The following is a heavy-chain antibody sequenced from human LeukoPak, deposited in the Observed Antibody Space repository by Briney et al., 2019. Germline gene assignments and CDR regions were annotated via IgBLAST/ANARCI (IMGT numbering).Heavy chain of an antibody. D-gene: IGHD3-22*01. J-gene: IGHJ4*02. CDR1: GFTFSSYG. CDR3: ARDLPGYYYSSGYCGGLDY. V-gene: IGHV3-33*01. Sequence: GRSLRLSCAASGFTFSSYGMHWVRQAPGKGLEWVAVIWYAGSNKYYADSVKGRFPISRDNSKNTLYLQMNSLRAEDTAVYYCARDLPGYYYSSGYCGGLDYWGQGTLVTVSS. CDR2: IWYAGSNK.